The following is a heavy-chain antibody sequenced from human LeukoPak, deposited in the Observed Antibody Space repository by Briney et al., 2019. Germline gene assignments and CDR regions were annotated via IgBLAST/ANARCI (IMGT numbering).Heavy chain of an antibody. CDR2: ISGSGDNI. CDR1: TFTFNNYA. J-gene: IGHJ6*03. Sequence: HPGGSLRLSCLASTFTFNNYAMTWVRQAPGKGLEWVSSISGSGDNIDYADSVKGRFTISRDNSENTLYLQMNSLRAEDTAVYYCASGGYYYYYYMDVWGKGTTVTISS. CDR3: ASGGYYYYYYMDV. V-gene: IGHV3-23*01.